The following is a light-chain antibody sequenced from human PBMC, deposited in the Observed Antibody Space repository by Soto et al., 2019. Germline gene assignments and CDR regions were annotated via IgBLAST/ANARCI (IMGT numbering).Light chain of an antibody. CDR3: WSYAGSSTFPYYV. CDR2: EVS. Sequence: QSVLTQPASVSGSPGQSITISCTGSSSDVGSYTLVSWYQQHPGKVPKLMIYEVSKRPSGVSVRFSGSRSGNTASLTISGLQAEDEADYFCWSYAGSSTFPYYVFGTGTKVTVL. J-gene: IGLJ1*01. V-gene: IGLV2-23*02. CDR1: SSDVGSYTL.